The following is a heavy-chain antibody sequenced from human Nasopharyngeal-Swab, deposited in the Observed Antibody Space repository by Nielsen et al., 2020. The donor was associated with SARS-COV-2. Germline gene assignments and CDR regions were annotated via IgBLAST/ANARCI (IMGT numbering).Heavy chain of an antibody. CDR1: GGSISSSSYY. CDR2: IYYSGST. CDR3: ARQHQLLGDY. J-gene: IGHJ4*02. V-gene: IGHV4-39*01. D-gene: IGHD2-2*01. Sequence: GSLRLSCTVSGGSISSSSYYWGWIRQPPGKGLEWIGSIYYSGSTYYNPSLKSRVTISVDTSKNQFPLKLSSVTAADTAVYYCARQHQLLGDYWGQGTLVTVSS.